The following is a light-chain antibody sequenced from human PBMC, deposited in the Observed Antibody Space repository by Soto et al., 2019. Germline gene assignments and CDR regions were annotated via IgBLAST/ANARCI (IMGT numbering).Light chain of an antibody. J-gene: IGKJ5*01. CDR1: QSVSSSY. CDR2: GAS. CDR3: RQYSIFPTP. V-gene: IGKV3-20*01. Sequence: EIVLTQSPGTLSLSPGERGTLSCRASQSVSSSYLAWFQQKPGQAPRLLIYGASSRATGIPEWFSGSGSGTEFNLTISSLEPEDFAVFYLRQYSIFPTPFGHGTRLEIK.